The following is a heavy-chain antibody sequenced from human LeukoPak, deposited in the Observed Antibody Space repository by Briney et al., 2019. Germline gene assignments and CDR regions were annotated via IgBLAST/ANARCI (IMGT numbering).Heavy chain of an antibody. CDR2: ISYDGSNK. CDR1: GFTFSSYA. V-gene: IGHV3-30*04. CDR3: ARDLRGERGYSYGYFDY. D-gene: IGHD5-18*01. J-gene: IGHJ4*02. Sequence: GRSLRLSCAASGFTFSSYAMHWVRQAPGKGLEWEAVISYDGSNKYYADSVKGRFTISRDNSKNTLYLQMNSLRAEDTAVYYCARDLRGERGYSYGYFDYWGQGTLVTVSS.